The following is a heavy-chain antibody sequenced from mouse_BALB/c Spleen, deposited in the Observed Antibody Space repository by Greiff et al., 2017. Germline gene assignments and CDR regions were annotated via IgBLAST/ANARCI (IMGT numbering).Heavy chain of an antibody. V-gene: IGHV1-77*01. J-gene: IGHJ4*01. CDR1: GYTFTDYY. Sequence: VQLQESGAELARPGASVKLSCTASGYTFTDYYINWVKQSTGQGLEWIGEIYPGSGYTYYNEKFKGKDTLTADKSSSTAYMQLSSLTSEDSAVYCCARGGYGNYAGAMDYWGQGTSVTVSS. CDR3: ARGGYGNYAGAMDY. CDR2: IYPGSGYT. D-gene: IGHD2-10*02.